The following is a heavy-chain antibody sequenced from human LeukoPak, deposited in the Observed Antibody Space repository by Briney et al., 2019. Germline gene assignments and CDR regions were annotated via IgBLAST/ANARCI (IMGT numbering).Heavy chain of an antibody. CDR1: GGSISSYY. J-gene: IGHJ5*02. CDR2: IYYSGST. V-gene: IGHV4-59*01. CDR3: ARTTYYYDSSGYYYGNWFDP. Sequence: SETLSLTCTVSGGSISSYYWSWIRQPPGKGLEGIGYIYYSGSTNYNPSLKSRVTISVDTSKNQFSLKLSSVTAADTAVYYCARTTYYYDSSGYYYGNWFDPWGQGTLVTVSS. D-gene: IGHD3-22*01.